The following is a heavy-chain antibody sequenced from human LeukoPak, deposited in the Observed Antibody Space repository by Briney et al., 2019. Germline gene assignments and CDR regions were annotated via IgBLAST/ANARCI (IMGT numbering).Heavy chain of an antibody. D-gene: IGHD6-19*01. J-gene: IGHJ4*02. Sequence: PGGSLRLSCTASGFTFSNAWMSWVRQAPGKGLEWVGRIKSKNDGGTTDYAAPVKGRVTISRDDSKNTVFLQMNLLKTDDTAVYYCSTDPAGTLVYWGQGTLVTVSS. CDR2: IKSKNDGGTT. V-gene: IGHV3-15*01. CDR3: STDPAGTLVY. CDR1: GFTFSNAW.